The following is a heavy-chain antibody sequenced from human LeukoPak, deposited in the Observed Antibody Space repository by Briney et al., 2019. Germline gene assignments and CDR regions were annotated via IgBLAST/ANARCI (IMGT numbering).Heavy chain of an antibody. Sequence: GGPLRLSCTASEFTFSSYVMSWVRGARGKGLEGVSAFAGNGSDTYYADSVKGRFTISRDNSRNTLYLQMNSLRAEDTAVYYCAKGSGGGRPYYFDYWGQGTLVTVSS. D-gene: IGHD2-15*01. J-gene: IGHJ4*02. V-gene: IGHV3-23*01. CDR1: EFTFSSYV. CDR2: FAGNGSDT. CDR3: AKGSGGGRPYYFDY.